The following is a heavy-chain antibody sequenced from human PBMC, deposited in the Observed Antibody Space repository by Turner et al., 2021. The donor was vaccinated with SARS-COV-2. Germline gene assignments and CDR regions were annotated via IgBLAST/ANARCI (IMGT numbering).Heavy chain of an antibody. Sequence: EVQLVESGGGLIVPGGSLRISCAASGFTVSSKYMSWVCQAPGKGLVWVSVIYSGGSTFYADSVKGRFTISRDNSKNTLYLQMNSLRAEDTAVYYCARDLGGLRFDYWGQGTLVTVSS. CDR3: ARDLGGLRFDY. CDR1: GFTVSSKY. CDR2: IYSGGST. D-gene: IGHD2-15*01. J-gene: IGHJ4*02. V-gene: IGHV3-53*01.